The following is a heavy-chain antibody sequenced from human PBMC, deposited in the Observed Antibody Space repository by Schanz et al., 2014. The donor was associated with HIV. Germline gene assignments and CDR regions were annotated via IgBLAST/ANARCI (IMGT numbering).Heavy chain of an antibody. CDR2: IIPMFRPA. CDR1: GGTFKYYG. J-gene: IGHJ6*02. CDR3: SRFGVFDLVVHYYGMDV. V-gene: IGHV1-69*01. D-gene: IGHD2-21*01. Sequence: QVQLVQSGAEVKKPGSSVKVSCKASGGTFKYYGINWVRQAPGQGLEWMGGIIPMFRPANYARKFQGRVTITADESTSTAYMEVSRLSPDDTAVYYCSRFGVFDLVVHYYGMDVWGQGTTVTVS.